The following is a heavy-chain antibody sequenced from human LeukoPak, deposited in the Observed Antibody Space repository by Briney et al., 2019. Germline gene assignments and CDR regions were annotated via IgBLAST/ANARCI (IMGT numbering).Heavy chain of an antibody. CDR2: INPNNGGT. D-gene: IGHD6-25*01. Sequence: ASVKVSCKASGYTFTGYYMHWVRQAPGQGLEWMGWINPNNGGTNYAQKFQGRVTMTRDTSISTAYMELSRLRSDDTAVYYCARDCCGYRSWFDPWGQGTLVTVSS. CDR1: GYTFTGYY. CDR3: ARDCCGYRSWFDP. J-gene: IGHJ5*02. V-gene: IGHV1-2*02.